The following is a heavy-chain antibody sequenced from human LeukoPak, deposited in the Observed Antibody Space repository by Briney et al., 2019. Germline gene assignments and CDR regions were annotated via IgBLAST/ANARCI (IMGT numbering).Heavy chain of an antibody. CDR2: ISPSGGST. J-gene: IGHJ5*02. CDR3: ARDNSVRDEAWWFNP. D-gene: IGHD5-24*01. V-gene: IGHV1-46*01. Sequence: ASVKVTCKAFVYTFTSNYMHWVRQAPEQGPEWMGVISPSGGSTTYAQKFQGRVTLTRDMSTSTDYLELSSLRSEDTAVYYCARDNSVRDEAWWFNPWGQGTLVTVSS. CDR1: VYTFTSNY.